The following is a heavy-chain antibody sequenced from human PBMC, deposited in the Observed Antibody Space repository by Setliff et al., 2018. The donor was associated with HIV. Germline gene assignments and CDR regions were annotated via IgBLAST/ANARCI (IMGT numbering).Heavy chain of an antibody. Sequence: SETLSLTCAVYGGSFSGYYWSWIRQPPGKGLEYIGSLSYDGSTYYHPSLKSRVSISVDTSKNQFSLRLSFVTAADTAVYYCARRIPSGIAVAFGDFDIWGQGTMVTVSS. CDR2: LSYDGST. CDR1: GGSFSGYY. J-gene: IGHJ3*02. CDR3: ARRIPSGIAVAFGDFDI. D-gene: IGHD6-19*01. V-gene: IGHV4-34*01.